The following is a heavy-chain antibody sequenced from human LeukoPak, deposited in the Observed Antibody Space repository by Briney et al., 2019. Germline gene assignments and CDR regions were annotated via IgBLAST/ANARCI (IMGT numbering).Heavy chain of an antibody. CDR2: IYYSGST. Sequence: SETLSLTCTVSGGSISRSSYYWGWIRQPPGKGLEWIGSIYYSGSTYYNPSLKSRVTISVDTSKNQFSLKLSSLTAADTAVYYCAPMYSSGWPRPNWFDPWGQGTLVTVSS. CDR3: APMYSSGWPRPNWFDP. V-gene: IGHV4-39*01. J-gene: IGHJ5*02. CDR1: GGSISRSSYY. D-gene: IGHD6-19*01.